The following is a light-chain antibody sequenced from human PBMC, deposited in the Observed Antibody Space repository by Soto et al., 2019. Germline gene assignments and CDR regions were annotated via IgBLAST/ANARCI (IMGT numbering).Light chain of an antibody. CDR2: HSY. V-gene: IGKV3-15*01. CDR3: QHCITWPLA. J-gene: IGKJ4*02. CDR1: QGIGSS. Sequence: TKSAVTLSVSPGEILTLSCRASQGIGSSLAWYRQKPGQAPGLLIYHSYIRATGVPARFSGTRSGTEFTLTISSLQSEDFAIYYCQHCITWPLAFGGGTKVDI.